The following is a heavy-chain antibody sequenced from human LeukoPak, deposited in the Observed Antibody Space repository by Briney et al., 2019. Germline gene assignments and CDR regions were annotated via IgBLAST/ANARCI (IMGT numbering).Heavy chain of an antibody. J-gene: IGHJ5*01. D-gene: IGHD3-10*01. CDR3: AREPVRKRWFDS. CDR2: IKYDGSEK. V-gene: IGHV3-7*03. CDR1: GFTFSNYW. Sequence: GGSLRLSCTASGFTFSNYWMSWVRQAPGEGLEWVANIKYDGSEKYYVDSVGGRLTISRDNAKNSLYLQMNSLRAEDTAVYYCAREPVRKRWFDSWGQGTLVTVSS.